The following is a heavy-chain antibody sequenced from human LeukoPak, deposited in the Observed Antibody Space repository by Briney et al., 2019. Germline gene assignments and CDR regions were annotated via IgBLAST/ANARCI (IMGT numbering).Heavy chain of an antibody. V-gene: IGHV3-7*01. Sequence: GGSLRLSCLDSGFSFSSYWMSWVRQAPGKGMEWVANIKQDGSDKQYVDSVKGRFTISRDNGKNSLYLQMNSLRAEDTAVYFCASGPRWVGAAWAHSFDIWGQGTMVTVSS. D-gene: IGHD2-15*01. J-gene: IGHJ3*02. CDR1: GFSFSSYW. CDR3: ASGPRWVGAAWAHSFDI. CDR2: IKQDGSDK.